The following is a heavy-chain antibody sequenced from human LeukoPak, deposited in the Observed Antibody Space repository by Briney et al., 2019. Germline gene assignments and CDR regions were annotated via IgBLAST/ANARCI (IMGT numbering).Heavy chain of an antibody. CDR1: GGSISSTSYH. CDR2: VYYTGSA. V-gene: IGHV4-39*01. Sequence: SETLSLTCTVSGGSISSTSYHWAWIRQPPGNGLEWIATVYYTGSAYYNPSIKSRVTISVDTSKSQFSLKLSSVTTADTALYYCARYASGSYYWFDPWGQGTLVTVSS. D-gene: IGHD3-10*01. CDR3: ARYASGSYYWFDP. J-gene: IGHJ5*02.